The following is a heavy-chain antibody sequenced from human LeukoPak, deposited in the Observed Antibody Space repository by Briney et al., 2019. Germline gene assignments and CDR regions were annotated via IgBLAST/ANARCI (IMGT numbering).Heavy chain of an antibody. D-gene: IGHD3-3*01. CDR3: AKVSDFWSGSIDY. CDR1: GFTVSSNY. Sequence: GGSLRLSCAASGFTVSSNYMSWVRQAPGKGLEWVSAISGSGGSTYYADSVKGRFTISRDNSKNTLYLQMNSLRAEDTAVYYCAKVSDFWSGSIDYWGQGTLVTVSS. J-gene: IGHJ4*02. V-gene: IGHV3-23*01. CDR2: ISGSGGST.